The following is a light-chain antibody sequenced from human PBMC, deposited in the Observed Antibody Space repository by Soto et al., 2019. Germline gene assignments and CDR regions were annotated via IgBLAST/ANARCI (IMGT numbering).Light chain of an antibody. J-gene: IGLJ1*01. CDR3: LSFTNSDTYV. Sequence: QSALTQPPSVSGSPGQSVVISCTGTSSDVGSYNRVSWYQQPPGTAPKLMIYDVISRPSGVPDRFSGSKSGNPASLTISGLQPEDEADYYCLSFTNSDTYVFGTGTKSPS. V-gene: IGLV2-18*02. CDR2: DVI. CDR1: SSDVGSYNR.